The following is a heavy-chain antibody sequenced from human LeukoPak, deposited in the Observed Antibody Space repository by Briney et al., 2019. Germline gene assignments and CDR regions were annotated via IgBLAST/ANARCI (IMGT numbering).Heavy chain of an antibody. CDR1: GFTFRSYW. J-gene: IGHJ4*02. CDR3: ARAGGDYVEAAY. D-gene: IGHD2-21*02. V-gene: IGHV3-7*01. Sequence: GGSLRLSCAASGFTFRSYWMTWVRQAPGKGLEWVANVKGDGTEKQYVDSVKGRFTISRDNAKNSLYLQMNSLRAEDTAVYYCARAGGDYVEAAYWGQGTLVTVSS. CDR2: VKGDGTEK.